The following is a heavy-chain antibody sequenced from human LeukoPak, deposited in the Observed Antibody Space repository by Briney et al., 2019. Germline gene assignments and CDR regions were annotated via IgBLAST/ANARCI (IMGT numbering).Heavy chain of an antibody. V-gene: IGHV3-23*01. CDR1: GFTVSSNY. D-gene: IGHD6-19*01. CDR3: AKGSSGWYSPFDY. Sequence: GGSLRLSCAASGFTVSSNYMSWVRQAPGKGLEWVSAISGSGGSTYYADSVKGRFTISRDNSKNTLYLQMNSLRAEDTAVYYCAKGSSGWYSPFDYWGQGTLVTVSS. J-gene: IGHJ4*02. CDR2: ISGSGGST.